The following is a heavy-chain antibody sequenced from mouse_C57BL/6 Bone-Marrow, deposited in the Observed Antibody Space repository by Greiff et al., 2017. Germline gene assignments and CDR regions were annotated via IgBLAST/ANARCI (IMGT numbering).Heavy chain of an antibody. D-gene: IGHD1-1*01. CDR2: IYPGDGDT. CDR1: GYAFSSYW. V-gene: IGHV1-80*01. J-gene: IGHJ1*03. CDR3: ARGGYGSSGWCFYV. Sequence: QVQLKQSGAELVKPGASVKISCKASGYAFSSYWMNWVKQRPGQGLEWIGQIYPGDGDTNYNGKFKGKATLTADKYSSTAYMQLSSLTSEDSAVYYCARGGYGSSGWCFYVWYTGNAVTVS.